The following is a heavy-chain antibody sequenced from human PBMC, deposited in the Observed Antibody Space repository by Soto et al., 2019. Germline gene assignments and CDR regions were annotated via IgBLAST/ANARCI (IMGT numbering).Heavy chain of an antibody. Sequence: SETLSLTCTVSGGSISSSSYFWGWIRQPPGKGLEWIGSIYYSGSTYYNPSLKSRVTVSVDTSKNQFSLKLSSVTAADTAVYYCARGPPFHWGQGTLVTVSS. V-gene: IGHV4-39*01. CDR1: GGSISSSSYF. CDR2: IYYSGST. CDR3: ARGPPFH. J-gene: IGHJ4*02. D-gene: IGHD3-16*01.